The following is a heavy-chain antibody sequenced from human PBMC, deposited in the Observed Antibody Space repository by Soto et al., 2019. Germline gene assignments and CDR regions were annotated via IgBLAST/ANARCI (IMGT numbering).Heavy chain of an antibody. CDR1: GGTFSSYA. J-gene: IGHJ3*02. CDR3: ARDLAAAGPDAFDI. Sequence: VKVSCKASGGTFSSYAISWVRQAPGQGLGWMEGIIPIFGTANYAQKFQGRVTITADESTSTAYMELSSLRSEDTAVYYCARDLAAAGPDAFDIWGQGTMVTV. D-gene: IGHD6-13*01. CDR2: IIPIFGTA. V-gene: IGHV1-69*13.